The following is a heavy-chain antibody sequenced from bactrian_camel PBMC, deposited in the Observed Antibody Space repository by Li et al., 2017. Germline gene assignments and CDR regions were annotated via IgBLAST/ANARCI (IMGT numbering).Heavy chain of an antibody. J-gene: IGHJ6*01. CDR3: AADAQYGLGTRSDFGY. CDR2: IESGGGDQ. Sequence: VQLVESGGGLVQSGGSLRLSCVASAFTAFKKYAMSWVRQAPGKGLEWVSTIESGGGDQYYVDSVKGRFTISRDNAKNTLYLQLNSLKPEDTAVYYCAADAQYGLGTRSDFGYWGQGTQVTVS. CDR1: AFTAFKKYA. D-gene: IGHD5*01. V-gene: IGHV3S31*01.